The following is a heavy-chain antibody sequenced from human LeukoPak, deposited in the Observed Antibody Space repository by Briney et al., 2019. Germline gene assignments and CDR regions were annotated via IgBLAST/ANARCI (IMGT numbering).Heavy chain of an antibody. CDR3: AKKVTGHDSSGYYNY. CDR1: GFTFSSYA. CDR2: IIGRGCST. V-gene: IGHV3-23*01. D-gene: IGHD3-22*01. J-gene: IGHJ4*02. Sequence: GGSLRLSCAASGFTFSSYAMSWVRQAPGNWLEWVSAIIGRGCSTYYADHEKGRFVISRDNAKNTLYLQMNSLRAEDTAVYYCAKKVTGHDSSGYYNYWGQGTLVTVSS.